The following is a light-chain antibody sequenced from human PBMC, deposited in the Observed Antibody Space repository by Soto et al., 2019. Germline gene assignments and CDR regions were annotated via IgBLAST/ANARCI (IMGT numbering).Light chain of an antibody. J-gene: IGKJ1*01. CDR3: QQSSDSPQT. CDR2: ATS. Sequence: QMTQSPSSLFASVGDRVTITCRASQSISTFLNWYQQKLGKAPKLLIYATSNLQGGVPSRFSGSGFGTDFTLTITSLQPEDFASYYCQQSSDSPQTFGQGTKVEI. V-gene: IGKV1-39*01. CDR1: QSISTF.